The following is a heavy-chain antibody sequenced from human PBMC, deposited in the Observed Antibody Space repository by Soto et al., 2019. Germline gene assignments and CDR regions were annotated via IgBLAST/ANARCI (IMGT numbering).Heavy chain of an antibody. CDR3: ARDTGYYYYGMDV. CDR2: TYYRSKWYN. V-gene: IGHV6-1*01. D-gene: IGHD3-10*01. CDR1: GDSVSSNSAA. Sequence: SQTLSLTCAISGDSVSSNSAAGNWIRQSPSRGLEWLGRTYYRSKWYNDYAVSVKSRITINPDTSKNQFSLQLNSVTPEDTAVYYCARDTGYYYYGMDVWGQGTTVTVSS. J-gene: IGHJ6*02.